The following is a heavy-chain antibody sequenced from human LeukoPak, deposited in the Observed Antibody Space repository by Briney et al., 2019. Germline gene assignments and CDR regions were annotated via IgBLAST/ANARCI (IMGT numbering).Heavy chain of an antibody. CDR1: SGSISSDY. Sequence: SETMSLTCIVSSGSISSDYWSWIRQPPGKGLEWIGYIYYSGTTHYNPSLKSRVTMSVDTSKKQFSLKLSSVTAADTAIYYCARSKYYFDYWGQGTLVTVSS. CDR2: IYYSGTT. J-gene: IGHJ4*02. V-gene: IGHV4-59*01. CDR3: ARSKYYFDY. D-gene: IGHD2/OR15-2a*01.